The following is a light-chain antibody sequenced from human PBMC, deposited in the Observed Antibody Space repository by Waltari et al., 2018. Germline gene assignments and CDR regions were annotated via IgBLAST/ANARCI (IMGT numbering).Light chain of an antibody. Sequence: QLVLTQSPSASASLGASVKLTCTLSSGHINNVIAWLQQRPEKGPRYLMKVNSDGSHNKGDEIPDRFSGSGSGAERYLSIASLQSEDEADYICQTGGHGTWVVGGGTKLTVL. CDR2: VNSDGSH. V-gene: IGLV4-69*01. J-gene: IGLJ3*02. CDR3: QTGGHGTWV. CDR1: SGHINNV.